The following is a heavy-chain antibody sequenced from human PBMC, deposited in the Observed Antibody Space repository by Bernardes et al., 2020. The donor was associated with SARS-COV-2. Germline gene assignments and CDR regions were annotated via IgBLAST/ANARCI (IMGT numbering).Heavy chain of an antibody. CDR1: GYTFTGYY. J-gene: IGHJ4*02. CDR2: INPNSGGT. D-gene: IGHD3-10*01. V-gene: IGHV1-2*02. CDR3: ARDSTVSWFGTDS. Sequence: ASVKVSCKASGYTFTGYYIHWVRQAPGHGRAWMGWINPNSGGTNYAQKFHGRLTVTRDTSISTAYMELSILRSDDTAIYFCARDSTVSWFGTDSWGQGTLVTDSS.